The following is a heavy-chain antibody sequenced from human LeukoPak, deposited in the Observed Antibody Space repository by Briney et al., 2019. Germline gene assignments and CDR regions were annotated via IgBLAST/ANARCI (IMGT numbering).Heavy chain of an antibody. CDR1: GFTFSSYA. D-gene: IGHD6-19*01. J-gene: IGHJ4*02. V-gene: IGHV3-30*04. CDR3: ARLASVAGSDY. CDR2: ISYDGSNK. Sequence: GGFLRLSCAASGFTFSSYAMHWVRQAPGKGLEWVAVISYDGSNKYYADSVKGRFTISRDNSKNTLYLQMNSLRAEDTAVYYCARLASVAGSDYWGQGTLVTVSS.